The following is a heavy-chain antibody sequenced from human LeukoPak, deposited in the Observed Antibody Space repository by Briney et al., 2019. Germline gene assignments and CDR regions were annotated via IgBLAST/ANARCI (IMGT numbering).Heavy chain of an antibody. CDR1: GGSIISYY. D-gene: IGHD3-22*01. Sequence: PSETLSLTCTVSGGSIISYYWSWIRQPPGEGLEWIGYIYYSGSTNYNPSLKSRVTISVDTSKNQFSLKLSSVTAADTAVYYCARVLHTYDSSGYYFEDYFDYWGQGTLVTVSS. V-gene: IGHV4-59*01. J-gene: IGHJ4*02. CDR3: ARVLHTYDSSGYYFEDYFDY. CDR2: IYYSGST.